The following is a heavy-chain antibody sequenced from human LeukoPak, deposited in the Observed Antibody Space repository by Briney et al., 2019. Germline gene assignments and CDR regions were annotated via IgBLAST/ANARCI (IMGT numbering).Heavy chain of an antibody. D-gene: IGHD3-10*01. J-gene: IGHJ4*02. Sequence: PGGSLRLSCAASGFTFSSYAMHWVRQAPGKGLEWVAVISYDGSNKYYADSVKGRFTISRDNSKNTLYLQMNSLRAEDTAVYYCAKGREYYYGLRAPMYYFDYWGQGTLVTVSS. CDR2: ISYDGSNK. CDR3: AKGREYYYGLRAPMYYFDY. V-gene: IGHV3-30*04. CDR1: GFTFSSYA.